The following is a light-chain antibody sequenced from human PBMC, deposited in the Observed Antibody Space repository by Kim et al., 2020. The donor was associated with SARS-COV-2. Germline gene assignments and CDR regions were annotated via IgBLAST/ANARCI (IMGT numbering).Light chain of an antibody. CDR2: RDT. J-gene: IGLJ3*02. V-gene: IGLV3-1*01. Sequence: SYELTQPPSVSVSPGQTARISCSGDKLGETFVSWYQQKSGQSPVVVIYRDTKRPSEIPERFSGSNSGNTVTLTISGTQAMDEADYYCQAWDSSTAVFGGGTQLTVL. CDR3: QAWDSSTAV. CDR1: KLGETF.